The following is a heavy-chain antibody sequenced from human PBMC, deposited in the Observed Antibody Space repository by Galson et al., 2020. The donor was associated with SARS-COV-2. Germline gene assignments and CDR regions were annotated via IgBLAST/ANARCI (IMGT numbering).Heavy chain of an antibody. CDR2: INHSGST. CDR3: AGQRRITMFGMIINYHGVDY. CDR1: GGSFSGYY. J-gene: IGHJ4*02. V-gene: IGHV4-34*01. D-gene: IGHD3-3*01. Sequence: SETLSLTCAVYGGSFSGYYWSWIRQPPGKGLEWIGEINHSGSTSYNPSLKSRVTISVDTSKNQFSLKLSSVTAADTAVFYCAGQRRITMFGMIINYHGVDYWGQGTLVSVSS.